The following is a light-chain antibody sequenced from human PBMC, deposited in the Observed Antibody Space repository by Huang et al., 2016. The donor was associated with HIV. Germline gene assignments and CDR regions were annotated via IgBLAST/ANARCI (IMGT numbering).Light chain of an antibody. Sequence: AIQMTQSPASLSASVGDRVTITCRASQDIGHDLGWYQQRLGKAPKLLVSTASHLQSGVPSRFTGSVSVTHFTRTISCLQPEDFATDYGLQDYTYPWTFGQGTKVEI. CDR2: TAS. CDR1: QDIGHD. V-gene: IGKV1-6*01. J-gene: IGKJ1*01. CDR3: LQDYTYPWT.